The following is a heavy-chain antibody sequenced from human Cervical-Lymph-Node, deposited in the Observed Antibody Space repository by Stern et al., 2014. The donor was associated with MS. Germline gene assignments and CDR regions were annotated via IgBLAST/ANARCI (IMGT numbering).Heavy chain of an antibody. J-gene: IGHJ4*02. CDR3: ARVTTSGYSFYDY. CDR1: GYTFTSYA. Sequence: QDQLVQSGAEVKKPGASVKVSCKASGYTFTSYAMHWVRQAPGQRLEWMGWINAGNGNTKYSQKFQGRVTITRDTSASTAYMELSSLRSEDTAVYYCARVTTSGYSFYDYWGQGTLVTVSS. V-gene: IGHV1-3*01. D-gene: IGHD3-22*01. CDR2: INAGNGNT.